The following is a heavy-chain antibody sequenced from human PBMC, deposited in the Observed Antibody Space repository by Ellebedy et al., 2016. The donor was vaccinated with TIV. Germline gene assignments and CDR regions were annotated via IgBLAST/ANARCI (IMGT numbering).Heavy chain of an antibody. CDR3: ARDGAVTTVFDY. D-gene: IGHD4-17*01. V-gene: IGHV1-2*04. CDR2: VNPNSGGT. Sequence: AASVKVSCKASGYTFTDYYIHWVRQDPGQGLEWMGWVNPNSGGTNYAQKFQGWVTMTRDTSISTAYMELNRLRSDDTALYYCARDGAVTTVFDYWGQGTLVTVSS. CDR1: GYTFTDYY. J-gene: IGHJ4*02.